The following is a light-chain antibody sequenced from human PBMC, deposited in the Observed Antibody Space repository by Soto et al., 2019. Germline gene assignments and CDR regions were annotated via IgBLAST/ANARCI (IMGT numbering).Light chain of an antibody. V-gene: IGKV3-20*01. CDR3: QQYGSSPLYT. CDR1: QSVSSGY. Sequence: VLTQSPGTLSLSPGERATLSCRAGQSVSSGYLAWYQQKPGQAPRLLIYATYTRATGIPDRFSGSGYGTDFTLTISRVQPEDFAVDYCQQYGSSPLYTCGQGTKLQIK. CDR2: ATY. J-gene: IGKJ2*01.